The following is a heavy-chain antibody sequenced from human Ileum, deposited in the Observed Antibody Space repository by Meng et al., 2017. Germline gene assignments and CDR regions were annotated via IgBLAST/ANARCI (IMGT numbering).Heavy chain of an antibody. CDR3: VRHGGKYFDS. Sequence: GPRPESGPGWVSASGPLSIPCACSGGPISSSFYWSWVRQSPGKGLEWIGQIYLAGNPNYNPSLESRVTISVDKSKNQFSLRLTSVTAADTAIFYCVRHGGKYFDSWGQGTLVTVSS. CDR2: IYLAGNP. J-gene: IGHJ4*02. D-gene: IGHD2-15*01. CDR1: GGPISSSFY. V-gene: IGHV4-4*02.